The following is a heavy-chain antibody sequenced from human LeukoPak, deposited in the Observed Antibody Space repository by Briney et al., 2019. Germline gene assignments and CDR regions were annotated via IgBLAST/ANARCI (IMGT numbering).Heavy chain of an antibody. CDR1: GFTFSSYA. V-gene: IGHV3-23*01. J-gene: IGHJ4*02. CDR3: ARDLRSSGYYAFDY. Sequence: GGSLRLSCAASGFTFSSYAMSWVRQAPGKGLEWVSGISGSSGRAGSTYHADSVKGRFTISRDNAKNSLYLQMNSLRAEDTAVYYCARDLRSSGYYAFDYWGQGTLVTVSS. CDR2: ISGSSGRAGST. D-gene: IGHD3-22*01.